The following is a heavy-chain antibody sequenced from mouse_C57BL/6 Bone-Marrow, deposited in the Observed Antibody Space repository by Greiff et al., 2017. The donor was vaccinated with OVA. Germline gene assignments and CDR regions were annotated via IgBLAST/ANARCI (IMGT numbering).Heavy chain of an antibody. J-gene: IGHJ2*01. CDR3: ARVYYSPDY. CDR1: GFTFSSYA. V-gene: IGHV5-4*03. Sequence: EVKLVESGGGLVKPGGSLKLSCAASGFTFSSYAMSWVRQTPEKRLEWVATISDGGSYTYYPDNVKGRFTISRDNAKNNLYLQMSHLKSEDTAMYYCARVYYSPDYRGQGTTLTVSS. CDR2: ISDGGSYT. D-gene: IGHD2-12*01.